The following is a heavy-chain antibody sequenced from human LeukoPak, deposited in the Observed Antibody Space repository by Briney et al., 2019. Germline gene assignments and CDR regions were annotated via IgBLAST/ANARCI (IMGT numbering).Heavy chain of an antibody. CDR1: GGSISSYY. CDR3: ARAKGYCSSTSCRDAFDI. CDR2: IYTSGST. Sequence: SETLSLTCTVSGGSISSYYWSWIRQPAGKGLEWIGRIYTSGSTNYNPSLKSRVTMSVDTSKNQFSLKLSSVTAADTAVYYRARAKGYCSSTSCRDAFDIWGQGTMVTVSS. D-gene: IGHD2-2*01. J-gene: IGHJ3*02. V-gene: IGHV4-4*07.